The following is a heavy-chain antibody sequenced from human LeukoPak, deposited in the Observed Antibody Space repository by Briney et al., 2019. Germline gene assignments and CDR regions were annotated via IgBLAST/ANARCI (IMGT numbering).Heavy chain of an antibody. CDR3: ARDNRITMIGLDY. V-gene: IGHV1-69*05. Sequence: SVKVSCKASGGTFSSYAISWVRQAPGQGLEWMGRIIPIFGTASYAQKFQGRVTITTDESTSTAYMELSSLRSEDTAVYYCARDNRITMIGLDYWGQGTLVTVSS. D-gene: IGHD3-22*01. CDR1: GGTFSSYA. J-gene: IGHJ4*02. CDR2: IIPIFGTA.